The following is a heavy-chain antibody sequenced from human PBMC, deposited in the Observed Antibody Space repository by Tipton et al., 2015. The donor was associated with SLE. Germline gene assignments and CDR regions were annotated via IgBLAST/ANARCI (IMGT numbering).Heavy chain of an antibody. J-gene: IGHJ4*02. Sequence: SLRLSCTASGFTFSSYWMHWVRQVPGKGLVWVSEIDPDGSRPNYADYVEGRFTISRDNAKNTLSLQMNSLRVDDTGVYYCASLSAPSDYWGQGTLVTVSS. CDR2: IDPDGSRP. CDR3: ASLSAPSDY. V-gene: IGHV3-74*01. CDR1: GFTFSSYW.